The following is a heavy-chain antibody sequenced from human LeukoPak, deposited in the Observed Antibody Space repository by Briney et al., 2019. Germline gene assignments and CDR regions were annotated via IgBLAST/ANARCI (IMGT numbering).Heavy chain of an antibody. CDR2: ISSSSSTI. Sequence: GGSLRLSCAASGFTFSSYSMHWVRQAPGKGLEWVSYISSSSSTIYYADSVKGRFTISRDNAKNSLYLQMNSLRAEDTAVYYCARDRYGGSGSYYSYYYGMDVWGQGTTVTVSS. J-gene: IGHJ6*02. CDR3: ARDRYGGSGSYYSYYYGMDV. D-gene: IGHD3-10*01. CDR1: GFTFSSYS. V-gene: IGHV3-48*01.